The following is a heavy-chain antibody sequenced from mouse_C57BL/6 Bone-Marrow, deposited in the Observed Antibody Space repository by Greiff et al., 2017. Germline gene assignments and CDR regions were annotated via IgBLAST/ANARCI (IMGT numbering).Heavy chain of an antibody. D-gene: IGHD1-1*01. V-gene: IGHV1-52*01. J-gene: IGHJ3*01. CDR2: IDPSDSET. Sequence: QVQLQQPGAELVRPGSSVKLSCKASGYTFTSYWMHWVKQRPIQGLEWIGNIDPSDSETHYNQKFKDKATLTVDKSSSTAYMQLSSLTSEDSAVYYGTRGYGSSCEFAYWGQGTLVTVSA. CDR3: TRGYGSSCEFAY. CDR1: GYTFTSYW.